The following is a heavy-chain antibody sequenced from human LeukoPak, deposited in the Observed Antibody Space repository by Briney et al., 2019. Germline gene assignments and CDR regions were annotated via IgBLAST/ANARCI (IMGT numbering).Heavy chain of an antibody. CDR2: ISAYNGNT. J-gene: IGHJ5*02. D-gene: IGHD2-15*01. CDR3: AREEVVGGGWFDP. CDR1: GYTFTSYG. V-gene: IGHV1-18*01. Sequence: VSVKVSCKASGYTFTSYGISWVRQAPGQGLEWMGWISAYNGNTNYVQKIQGRVTMTRDMSTSTVYMELSSLRSEDTAVYYCAREEVVGGGWFDPWGQGTLVTVSS.